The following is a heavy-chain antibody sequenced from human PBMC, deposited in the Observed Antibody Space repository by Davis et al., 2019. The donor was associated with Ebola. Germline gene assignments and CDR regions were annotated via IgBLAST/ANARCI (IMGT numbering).Heavy chain of an antibody. D-gene: IGHD3-9*01. CDR2: IIPIFDTP. V-gene: IGHV1-69*13. CDR1: VGSLSRQP. J-gene: IGHJ4*02. Sequence: SSVNVSCMTSVGSLSRQPISWVRPAPRQGLEWMGGIIPIFDTPHYAQKFQGRITITADASTSTAYIELSSLRSEDTATYICARDFDGGNYYFDYWGPGTPVTVSS. CDR3: ARDFDGGNYYFDY.